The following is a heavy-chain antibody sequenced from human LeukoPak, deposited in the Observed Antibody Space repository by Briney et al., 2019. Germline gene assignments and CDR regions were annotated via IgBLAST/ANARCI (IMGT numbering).Heavy chain of an antibody. Sequence: SETLSLTCDVSGDSITSYYWSWLRQPPGKGLEWIGYVFYTGSTNYTPSLKSRVTISQDTPKNQVSLRLSSVTAADTAMYYCARSKSAAMFYWYFDLWGRGTLVTVSS. D-gene: IGHD2-2*01. V-gene: IGHV4-59*01. J-gene: IGHJ2*01. CDR1: GDSITSYY. CDR3: ARSKSAAMFYWYFDL. CDR2: VFYTGST.